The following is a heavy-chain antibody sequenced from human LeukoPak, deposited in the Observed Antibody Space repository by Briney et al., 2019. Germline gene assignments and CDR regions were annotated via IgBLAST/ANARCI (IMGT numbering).Heavy chain of an antibody. Sequence: PGGSLRLSCAASGFTFSDSWMTWVRQAPGKGLEWVSAIGGSGLSPYYAGAVKGRFTISRDNSKNTLYLQMNSLRAEDTAVYYCAKGSQSSSWNFDYWGQGTLVTVSS. CDR2: IGGSGLSP. V-gene: IGHV3-23*01. J-gene: IGHJ4*02. CDR3: AKGSQSSSWNFDY. D-gene: IGHD6-13*01. CDR1: GFTFSDSW.